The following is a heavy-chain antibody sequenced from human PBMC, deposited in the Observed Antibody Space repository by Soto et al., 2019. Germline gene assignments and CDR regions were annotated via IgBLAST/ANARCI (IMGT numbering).Heavy chain of an antibody. J-gene: IGHJ4*02. V-gene: IGHV3-23*01. Sequence: GGSLRRSCAASGFTFSSYAMSWGRQAPGKGLEWVSAISGSGGSTYYADSVKGRFTISRDNSKNTLYLQMNSLRAEDTAVYYCAKASDFWSGYYTYWGQGTLVTVSS. D-gene: IGHD3-3*01. CDR3: AKASDFWSGYYTY. CDR2: ISGSGGST. CDR1: GFTFSSYA.